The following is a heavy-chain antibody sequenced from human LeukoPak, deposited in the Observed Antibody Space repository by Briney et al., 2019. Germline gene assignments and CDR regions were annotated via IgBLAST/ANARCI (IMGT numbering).Heavy chain of an antibody. J-gene: IGHJ4*02. Sequence: GGSLRLSCAASGFTFSSYSMNWVRQAPGKGLEWVSSISSSSSYIYYADSVRGRFTISRDNAKNSLYLQMNSLRAEDTAVYYCARDQRGYRSGSHITDYWGQGTLVTVSS. V-gene: IGHV3-21*01. CDR2: ISSSSSYI. CDR1: GFTFSSYS. D-gene: IGHD3-10*01. CDR3: ARDQRGYRSGSHITDY.